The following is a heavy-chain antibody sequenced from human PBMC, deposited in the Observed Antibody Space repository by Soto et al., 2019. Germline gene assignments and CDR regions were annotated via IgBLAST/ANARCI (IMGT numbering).Heavy chain of an antibody. J-gene: IGHJ5*02. CDR2: INHSGST. D-gene: IGHD6-13*01. V-gene: IGHV4-34*01. CDR3: ARWQQLVQFDP. Sequence: SETLSLTCAVYGGSFSGYYWSWIRQPPGKGLEWIGEINHSGSTNYNPSLKSRVTISVDTSKNQFSLKLSSVTAADTAVYYCARWQQLVQFDPWGQGTLVTVSS. CDR1: GGSFSGYY.